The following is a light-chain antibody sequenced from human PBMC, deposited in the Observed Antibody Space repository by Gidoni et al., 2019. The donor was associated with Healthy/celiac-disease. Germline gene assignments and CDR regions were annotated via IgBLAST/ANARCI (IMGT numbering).Light chain of an antibody. CDR1: QSISSY. CDR3: QQSYSTPYT. Sequence: DIQMTQSPSSLSASVGDRVTITCRASQSISSYLNWYQQKPGKAPKLLIYAASSLQSGVPSSFSGSGSGTDFTLTISSLQLEDFATYYCQQSYSTPYTFGQGTKLEIK. CDR2: AAS. J-gene: IGKJ2*01. V-gene: IGKV1-39*01.